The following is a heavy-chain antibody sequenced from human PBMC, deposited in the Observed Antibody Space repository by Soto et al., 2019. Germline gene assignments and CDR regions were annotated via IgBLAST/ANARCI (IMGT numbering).Heavy chain of an antibody. CDR2: IKQDGSEK. CDR3: ARDGYSYGYRYYYYMDV. CDR1: GFTFSSYW. Sequence: EVQLVESGGGLVQPGGSLRLSCAASGFTFSSYWMSWVRQAPGKGLEWVANIKQDGSEKYYVDSVKGRFTISRDNAKNSLYLQMNSLRAEDTAVYYCARDGYSYGYRYYYYMDVWGKGTTVTVSS. D-gene: IGHD5-18*01. J-gene: IGHJ6*03. V-gene: IGHV3-7*01.